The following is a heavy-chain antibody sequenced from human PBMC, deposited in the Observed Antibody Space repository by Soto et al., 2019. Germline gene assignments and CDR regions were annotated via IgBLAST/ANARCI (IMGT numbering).Heavy chain of an antibody. CDR2: IDPSDSYT. V-gene: IGHV5-10-1*01. D-gene: IGHD6-13*01. CDR1: GYSFTSYW. Sequence: GESLKISCKGSGYSFTSYWISWVRQMPGKGLEWMGRIDPSDSYTNYSPSFQGHVTISADKSISTAYLQWSSLKASDTAMYYCARSVLYSDKLHDASDIWGQGTMVTVSS. J-gene: IGHJ3*02. CDR3: ARSVLYSDKLHDASDI.